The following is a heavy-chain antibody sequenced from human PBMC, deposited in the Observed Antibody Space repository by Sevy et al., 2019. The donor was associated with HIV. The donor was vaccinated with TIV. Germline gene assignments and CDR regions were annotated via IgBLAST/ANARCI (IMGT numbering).Heavy chain of an antibody. Sequence: ASVKVSCKASGYTFTGQYIHWVRQAPGQGLEWMGWINPNRGDTNYAQEFQGRVTMTRDTSISTAYMELSGLKSDDTAVYYCLRDLRLRGYSYGCFDYWGQGTLVTVSS. CDR3: LRDLRLRGYSYGCFDY. D-gene: IGHD5-18*01. V-gene: IGHV1-2*02. CDR1: GYTFTGQY. J-gene: IGHJ4*02. CDR2: INPNRGDT.